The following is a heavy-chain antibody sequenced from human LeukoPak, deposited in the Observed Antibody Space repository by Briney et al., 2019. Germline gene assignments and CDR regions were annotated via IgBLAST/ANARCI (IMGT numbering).Heavy chain of an antibody. Sequence: GGSLRLSCAASGFIFSNYWMTWVRQAPGKGLEWVSSISSSSSYIYYADSVKGRFTISRDNAKNSLYLQMNSLRAEDTAVYYCARRLAAAGKSEYGADYWGQGTLVTVSS. J-gene: IGHJ4*02. CDR2: ISSSSSYI. D-gene: IGHD6-13*01. CDR3: ARRLAAAGKSEYGADY. CDR1: GFIFSNYW. V-gene: IGHV3-21*01.